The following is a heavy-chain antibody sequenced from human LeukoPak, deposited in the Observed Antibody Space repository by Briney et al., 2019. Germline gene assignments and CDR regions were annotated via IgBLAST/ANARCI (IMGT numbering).Heavy chain of an antibody. V-gene: IGHV4-31*03. CDR1: GGSISSGGYY. CDR3: ASNSVHYDFWSGYYTYNWFDP. CDR2: IYYSGST. J-gene: IGHJ5*02. Sequence: SQTLSLTCTVSGGSISSGGYYWSWIRQHPGKGLEWIGYIYYSGSTYYNPSLKSRVTISVDTSKNQFSLKLSSVTAADTAVHYCASNSVHYDFWSGYYTYNWFDPWGQGTLVTVSS. D-gene: IGHD3-3*01.